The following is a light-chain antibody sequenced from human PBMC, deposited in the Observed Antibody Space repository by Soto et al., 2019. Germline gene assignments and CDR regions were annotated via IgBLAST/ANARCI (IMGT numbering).Light chain of an antibody. CDR1: QDIAGY. J-gene: IGKJ5*01. CDR3: QQAYSFPIT. Sequence: DIQVTQSPSSVSASVGDRVTITCRASQDIAGYLAWYQHKPGRTHEXLIHGASRLQSGVPARFRGSGSGTDLTISINSLQPEDCETYDGQQAYSFPITFGQGTRLEIK. CDR2: GAS. V-gene: IGKV1D-12*01.